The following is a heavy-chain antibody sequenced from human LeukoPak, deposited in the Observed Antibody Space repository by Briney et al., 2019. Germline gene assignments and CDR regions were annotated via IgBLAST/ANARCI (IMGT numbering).Heavy chain of an antibody. V-gene: IGHV3-49*04. CDR2: IRSKAYGGTT. CDR1: GFTFGDYA. CDR3: TSLLRYYFDY. Sequence: GGSLRLSCTASGFTFGDYAMSWVRQAPGKGLEWVGFIRSKAYGGTTEYAASVKGRFIISRDDSKSIAYLQMNSLKTEDTAVYYCTSLLRYYFDYWGQGTLVTVSS. D-gene: IGHD2/OR15-2a*01. J-gene: IGHJ4*02.